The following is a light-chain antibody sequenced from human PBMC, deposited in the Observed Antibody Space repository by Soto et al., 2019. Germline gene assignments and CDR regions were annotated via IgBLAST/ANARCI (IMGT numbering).Light chain of an antibody. CDR3: SSYTSDSSYV. V-gene: IGLV2-14*01. CDR2: AVS. J-gene: IGLJ1*01. Sequence: QSVLTQPASVSGSPGQSITISCTGTSSDVGLYDYVSWYQQHPGKAPQLMLYAVSNRPSGVSNRFSPPKSGTTASLFIYGLQAEDEAAYYCSSYTSDSSYVFGSGTKVTVL. CDR1: SSDVGLYDY.